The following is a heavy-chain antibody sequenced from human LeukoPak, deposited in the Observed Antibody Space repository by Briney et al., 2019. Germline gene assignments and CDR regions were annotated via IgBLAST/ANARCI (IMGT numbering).Heavy chain of an antibody. D-gene: IGHD3-16*01. CDR1: GGSISSYY. CDR2: VYYSGST. CDR3: ARDGGLRRFDY. V-gene: IGHV4-59*01. Sequence: SETLSLTCTVSGGSISSYYWSWLRQPPGKGLEWIGYVYYSGSTNYNPSLRSRVTISVDTSKNQFSLNLSSVTAADTAVYYCARDGGLRRFDYWGQGTLVTVSS. J-gene: IGHJ4*02.